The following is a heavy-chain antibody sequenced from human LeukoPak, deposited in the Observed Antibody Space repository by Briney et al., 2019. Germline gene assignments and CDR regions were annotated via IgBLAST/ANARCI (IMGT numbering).Heavy chain of an antibody. Sequence: GGSLRLSCAVSGFTFSSYWMSWVRQAPGKGLEWVSAISGSGGSTYYADSVKGRFTISRDNSKNTLYLQMNSLRAEDTAVYYCAKGGLRYFDWLSPSAPYGMDVWGQGTTVTVSS. J-gene: IGHJ6*02. V-gene: IGHV3-23*01. CDR2: ISGSGGST. CDR1: GFTFSSYW. CDR3: AKGGLRYFDWLSPSAPYGMDV. D-gene: IGHD3-9*01.